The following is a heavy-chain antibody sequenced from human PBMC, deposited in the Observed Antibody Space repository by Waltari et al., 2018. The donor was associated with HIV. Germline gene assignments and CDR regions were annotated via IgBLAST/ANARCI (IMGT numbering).Heavy chain of an antibody. Sequence: EVKLVESGGSVVRPGGSRRLSCSASGFTFDDYAMSWVRRIPGKGLQWVSTINWKGENTIYARSVKGRFTISRDNARYSLHLQMNSLTDEDTAIYHCARDWPRYCSNHTCSYFDSWGQGTLVAVSS. CDR1: GFTFDDYA. D-gene: IGHD2-15*01. CDR2: INWKGENT. CDR3: ARDWPRYCSNHTCSYFDS. J-gene: IGHJ4*02. V-gene: IGHV3-20*01.